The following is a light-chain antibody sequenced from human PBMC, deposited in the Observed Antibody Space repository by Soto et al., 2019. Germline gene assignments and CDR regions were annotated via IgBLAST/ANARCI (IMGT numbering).Light chain of an antibody. CDR1: SSDVGGYHY. J-gene: IGLJ1*01. Sequence: QSALTQPASVSGSPGQSITISCTGTSSDVGGYHYVSWYQQHPGKAPKLMIYDVTNRPSGVSNRFSGSKSGNTASLTISGLQAEDEADYYCSSYTTSSAGVFGTGTKLTVL. CDR2: DVT. CDR3: SSYTTSSAGV. V-gene: IGLV2-14*01.